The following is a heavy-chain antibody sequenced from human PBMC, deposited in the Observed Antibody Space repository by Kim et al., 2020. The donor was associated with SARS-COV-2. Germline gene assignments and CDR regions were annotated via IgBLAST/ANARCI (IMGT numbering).Heavy chain of an antibody. CDR1: GGSISSSSYY. V-gene: IGHV4-39*01. J-gene: IGHJ4*02. D-gene: IGHD3-9*01. Sequence: SETLSLTCTVSGGSISSSSYYWGWIRQPPGKGLEWIGSIYYSGSTYYNPSLKSRVTISVDTSKNQFSLKLSSVTAADTAVYYCARLTVTLRYFDYWGQGNLVTVSS. CDR2: IYYSGST. CDR3: ARLTVTLRYFDY.